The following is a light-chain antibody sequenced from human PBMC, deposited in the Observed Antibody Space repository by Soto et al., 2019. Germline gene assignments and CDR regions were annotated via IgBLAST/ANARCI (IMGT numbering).Light chain of an antibody. CDR3: QQDYTRPPYT. CDR2: DVS. CDR1: QAIRNH. V-gene: IGKV1-33*01. Sequence: DFQMTQSPSSLSASVGDRVTITCQASQAIRNHLNWYQQKPGKAPKLLIYDVSHLETGVPSRFSGSGSGTDFTFTIGSLQPKDMPPSYGQQDYTRPPYTFGPGTKLDI. J-gene: IGKJ3*01.